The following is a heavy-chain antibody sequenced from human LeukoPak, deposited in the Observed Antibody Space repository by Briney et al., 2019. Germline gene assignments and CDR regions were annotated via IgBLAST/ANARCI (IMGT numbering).Heavy chain of an antibody. Sequence: GGSLRLSCAASGFTFNSYAMHWVRQAPGKGLEWVAVISYDGSNKYYADSVKGRFTISRDNSKNTLYLQMNSLRAEDTAVYYCATLGGGNTMIVVVIDYWGQGTLVTVSS. V-gene: IGHV3-30*04. CDR2: ISYDGSNK. CDR3: ATLGGGNTMIVVVIDY. CDR1: GFTFNSYA. J-gene: IGHJ4*02. D-gene: IGHD3-22*01.